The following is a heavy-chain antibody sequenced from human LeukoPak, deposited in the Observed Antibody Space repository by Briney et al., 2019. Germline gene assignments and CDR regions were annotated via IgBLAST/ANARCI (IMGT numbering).Heavy chain of an antibody. V-gene: IGHV3-30*18. CDR1: GFTFSSYG. D-gene: IGHD2-21*02. CDR2: ISYDGSNK. Sequence: GRSLRLSCAASGFTFSSYGMHWVRQAPGKGLEWVAVISYDGSNKYYADSVKGRFTISRDNSKNTLYLQMNSLRAEGTAVYYCAKGLVTFDYWGQGTLVTVSS. J-gene: IGHJ4*02. CDR3: AKGLVTFDY.